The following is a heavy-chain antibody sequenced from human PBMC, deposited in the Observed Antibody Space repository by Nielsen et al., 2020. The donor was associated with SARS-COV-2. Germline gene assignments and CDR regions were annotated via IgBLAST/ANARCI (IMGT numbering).Heavy chain of an antibody. J-gene: IGHJ4*02. V-gene: IGHV3-66*01. CDR1: GFTVSSNY. CDR3: ARGTVYSSGLDY. Sequence: GESLKISCAASGFTVSSNYMSWVRQAPGKGLERVSVIYSGGSTYYADSVKGRFTISRDNSKNTLYLQMNSLRAEDTAVYYCARGTVYSSGLDYWGQGTLVTVSS. D-gene: IGHD6-19*01. CDR2: IYSGGST.